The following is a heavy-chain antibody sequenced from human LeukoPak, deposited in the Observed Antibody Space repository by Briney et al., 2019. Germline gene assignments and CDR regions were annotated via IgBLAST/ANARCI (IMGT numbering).Heavy chain of an antibody. V-gene: IGHV1-69*06. CDR3: AREGTQLWWSYMDV. D-gene: IGHD5-18*01. CDR2: IIPIFNTA. Sequence: SVKVSCKASGGTFSTYGIIWVRQAPGQGLEWMRGIIPIFNTANYAQKFQGRVTITADRSTNTAYMELSSLRSEGTAVYYCAREGTQLWWSYMDVWGKGTTVTISS. J-gene: IGHJ6*03. CDR1: GGTFSTYG.